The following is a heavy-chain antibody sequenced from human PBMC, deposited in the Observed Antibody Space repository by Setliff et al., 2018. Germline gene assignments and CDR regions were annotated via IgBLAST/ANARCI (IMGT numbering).Heavy chain of an antibody. J-gene: IGHJ6*02. CDR1: GFTFSSYA. D-gene: IGHD3-9*01. CDR3: ARAYYGTVNGYSSYYGLDV. CDR2: VNDDGSSA. Sequence: GGSLRLSCAASGFTFSSYAMNWVRQDPGKGLVWVSRVNDDGSSAMYADSVKGRFTMSRDNAKNTLYLQMNSLRAEDTAVYYCARAYYGTVNGYSSYYGLDVWGQGTTVTVSS. V-gene: IGHV3-74*03.